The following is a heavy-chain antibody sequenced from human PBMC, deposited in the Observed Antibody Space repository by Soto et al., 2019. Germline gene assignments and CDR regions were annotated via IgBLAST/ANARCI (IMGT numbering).Heavy chain of an antibody. Sequence: PGGSLILSCAASGFSFVIYAMSWVRQAPGKGLEWVSANSGSGHTTNYADSVEGRFTISRDNSKNTLYLQMNSLRADDTAVYYCAKHGGTWYYYGMXVWGQGTTVXVSS. V-gene: IGHV3-23*01. D-gene: IGHD6-25*01. J-gene: IGHJ6*02. CDR1: GFSFVIYA. CDR2: NSGSGHTT. CDR3: AKHGGTWYYYGMXV.